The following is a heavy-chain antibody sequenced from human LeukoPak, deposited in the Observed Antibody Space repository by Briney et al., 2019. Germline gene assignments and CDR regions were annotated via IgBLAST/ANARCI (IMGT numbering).Heavy chain of an antibody. CDR1: GFTFSSYD. J-gene: IGHJ4*02. D-gene: IGHD6-13*01. CDR3: ARGGRGSSWFDN. Sequence: GGSLRLSCAASGFTFSSYDMHWVRQAAGEGLEWVSAIGTAGDTYYPGSVKGRFTISRENAKNSLYLQMNSLRAGDTAVYYCARGGRGSSWFDNWGQGTLVTVSS. CDR2: IGTAGDT. V-gene: IGHV3-13*01.